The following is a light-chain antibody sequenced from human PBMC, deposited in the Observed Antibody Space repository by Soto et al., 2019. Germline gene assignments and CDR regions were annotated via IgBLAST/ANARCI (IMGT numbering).Light chain of an antibody. V-gene: IGKV3-20*01. Sequence: EIVLTQSPGTLSLSPGESATLSCRASETLSSSYLAWFQQRPGQAPRLLIYGASNRATGIPDRFSGSGSRTNFSLPISRLDPEDFAVYYCHQYANSPPYTFGQGTKLEIK. CDR3: HQYANSPPYT. CDR2: GAS. CDR1: ETLSSSY. J-gene: IGKJ2*01.